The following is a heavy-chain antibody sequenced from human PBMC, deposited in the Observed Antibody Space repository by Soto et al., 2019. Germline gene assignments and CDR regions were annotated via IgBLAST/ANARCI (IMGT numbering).Heavy chain of an antibody. CDR1: GFTVSNNY. J-gene: IGHJ6*02. CDR3: AKGRSYYYYYGVDV. V-gene: IGHV3-53*01. Sequence: GGSLRLSCAASGFTVSNNYMTWVRQAPGKGLEWVSFIYSSGSTYYADSVKGRFTISRDNFKSTLYLQMNSLRAEDTALYYCAKGRSYYYYYGVDVWGQGTTVTVSS. CDR2: IYSSGST.